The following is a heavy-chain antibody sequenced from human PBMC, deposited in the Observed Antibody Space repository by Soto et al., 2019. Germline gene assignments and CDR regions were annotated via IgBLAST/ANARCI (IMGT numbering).Heavy chain of an antibody. CDR2: IKQDGSEK. D-gene: IGHD2-2*01. CDR3: AKNNRYCSSTNCFVFDY. CDR1: GFTFNNYW. Sequence: EVQLVESGGGLVQPGGSLRLSCAASGFTFNNYWMSWVRQPPGKGLEWVANIKQDGSEKYYVDSVKGRFTISRDNAKNSLYLQMNSLRAEDTAVYYCAKNNRYCSSTNCFVFDYWGQGTLVTVSS. J-gene: IGHJ4*02. V-gene: IGHV3-7*01.